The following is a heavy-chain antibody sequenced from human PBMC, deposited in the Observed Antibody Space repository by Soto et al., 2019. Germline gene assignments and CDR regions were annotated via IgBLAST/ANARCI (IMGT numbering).Heavy chain of an antibody. D-gene: IGHD3-3*01. CDR3: ARTRGLRYDFWSGYYGPTYYYYGMDV. Sequence: ASVKVSCRAIGYSFTSHYMHWVRQAPGQGLEWMGKIYPGRVNISYAQKFQGWVTMTKDTSISTAYMELSRLRSDDTAVYYCARTRGLRYDFWSGYYGPTYYYYGMDVWGQGTTVTVSS. CDR1: GYSFTSHY. J-gene: IGHJ6*02. CDR2: IYPGRVNI. V-gene: IGHV1-2*04.